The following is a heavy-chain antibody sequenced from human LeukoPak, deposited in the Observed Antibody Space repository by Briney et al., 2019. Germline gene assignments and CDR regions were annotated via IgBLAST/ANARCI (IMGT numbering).Heavy chain of an antibody. V-gene: IGHV3-23*01. D-gene: IGHD1-1*01. Sequence: GSLRLSCAASGFTFSSYWMHWVRQAPGKGLEWVSAISGGGGATFYADSVKGRFTISRDNSKNTLYLQMNGLRAEDTAVYYCAKDRRGNAPRGAFDIWGQGTMVTVSS. J-gene: IGHJ3*02. CDR3: AKDRRGNAPRGAFDI. CDR2: ISGGGGAT. CDR1: GFTFSSYW.